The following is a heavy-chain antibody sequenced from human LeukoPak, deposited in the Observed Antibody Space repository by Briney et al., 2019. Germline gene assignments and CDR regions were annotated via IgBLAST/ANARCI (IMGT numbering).Heavy chain of an antibody. CDR2: NNPNTGDT. Sequence: ASVKVSCKASGYNFIGYYMHWVRQAPGQGPEWMGLNNPNTGDTNYAQKFQGRVTMTRDTSISTAYMELSSLRSEDTAVYYCARGCFGAFDIWGQGTMVTVSS. CDR1: GYNFIGYY. V-gene: IGHV1-2*06. D-gene: IGHD3-10*01. J-gene: IGHJ3*02. CDR3: ARGCFGAFDI.